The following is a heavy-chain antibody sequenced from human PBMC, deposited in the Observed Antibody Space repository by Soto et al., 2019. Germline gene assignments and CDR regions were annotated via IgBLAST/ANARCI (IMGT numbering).Heavy chain of an antibody. CDR2: IDWDDDK. V-gene: IGHV2-70*11. CDR3: ARIRAPAYSSGWYELDY. CDR1: GFSLSTSGMC. Sequence: SGPTLVNPTQTLTLTCTFSGFSLSTSGMCVSWIRQPPGKALEWLARIDWDDDKYYSTSLKTRLTISKDTSKNQVVLTMTNMDPVDTATYYCARIRAPAYSSGWYELDYWGQGTLVTVSS. D-gene: IGHD6-19*01. J-gene: IGHJ4*02.